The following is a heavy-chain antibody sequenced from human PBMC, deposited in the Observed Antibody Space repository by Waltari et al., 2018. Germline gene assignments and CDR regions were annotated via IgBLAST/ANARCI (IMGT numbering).Heavy chain of an antibody. J-gene: IGHJ6*02. D-gene: IGHD1-1*01. CDR1: GFTFSTYW. CDR2: ISSGASDT. V-gene: IGHV3-74*03. Sequence: EEQLVESGGGLVQPGDSLRLSCAASGFTFSTYWMNWVRQASGKGPLWGSRISSGASDTAYADSVKGRFTISRDNAKNTLYLQMNRLRAEDTAVYYCARVARRTYRSPVPGRHYYYGMDVWGQGTTVTVSS. CDR3: ARVARRTYRSPVPGRHYYYGMDV.